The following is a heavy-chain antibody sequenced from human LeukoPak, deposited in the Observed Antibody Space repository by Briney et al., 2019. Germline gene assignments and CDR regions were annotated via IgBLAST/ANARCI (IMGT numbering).Heavy chain of an antibody. Sequence: GSLRLSCAASGFSFSSYDMHWVRQTTGAGLEWVSAIGTAGDPYYAGSVKGRFTISRENAQNSLYLQMNSLRAGDTAVYYCARGSLGAPNAFDIWGQGTMVTVSS. CDR3: ARGSLGAPNAFDI. CDR1: GFSFSSYD. D-gene: IGHD1-26*01. CDR2: IGTAGDP. J-gene: IGHJ3*02. V-gene: IGHV3-13*05.